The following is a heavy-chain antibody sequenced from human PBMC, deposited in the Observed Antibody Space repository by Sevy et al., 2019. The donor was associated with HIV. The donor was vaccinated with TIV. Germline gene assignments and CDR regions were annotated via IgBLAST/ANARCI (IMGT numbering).Heavy chain of an antibody. CDR2: INVYNGNT. CDR3: ARTTYCSTTSCYNGYPDY. CDR1: GYNFNNYG. Sequence: ASVKVSCKASGYNFNNYGVSWVRQAPGQGLEWLGWINVYNGNTNYAQKVQGRATMTTDTSTNTAYMELRSLRSDDTAVYYCARTTYCSTTSCYNGYPDYWGQGTLATVSS. V-gene: IGHV1-18*01. D-gene: IGHD2-2*02. J-gene: IGHJ4*02.